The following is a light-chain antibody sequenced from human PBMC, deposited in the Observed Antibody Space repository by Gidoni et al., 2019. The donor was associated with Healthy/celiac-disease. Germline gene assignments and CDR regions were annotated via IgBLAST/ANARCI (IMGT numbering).Light chain of an antibody. CDR1: QSVSSSY. J-gene: IGKJ2*01. Sequence: ELVLTQSPGTLSLSPGERATLSCRASQSVSSSYLAWYQQKPGQAPRLLIYGASSRATGIPDRFSGSGSGTDFTLTISRLEPEDFAVYYCQQYGSSPFFXXXTKLEIK. V-gene: IGKV3-20*01. CDR3: QQYGSSPF. CDR2: GAS.